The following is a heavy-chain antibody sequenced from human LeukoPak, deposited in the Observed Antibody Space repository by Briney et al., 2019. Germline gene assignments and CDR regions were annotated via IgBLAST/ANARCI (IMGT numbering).Heavy chain of an antibody. D-gene: IGHD3-22*01. CDR1: GGSISSSSYY. Sequence: SETLSLTCTVSGGSISSSSYYWGWIRQPPGKGLEWIGYIYYSGSTNYNPSLKSRVTISVDTSKNQFSLKLSSVTAADTAVYYCARRTYYYDSSGYNIRYYFDYWGQGTLVTVSS. CDR2: IYYSGST. CDR3: ARRTYYYDSSGYNIRYYFDY. V-gene: IGHV4-61*05. J-gene: IGHJ4*02.